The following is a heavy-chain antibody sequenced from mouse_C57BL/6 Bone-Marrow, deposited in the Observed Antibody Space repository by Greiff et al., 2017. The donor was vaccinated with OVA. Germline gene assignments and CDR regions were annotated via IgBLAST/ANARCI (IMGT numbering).Heavy chain of an antibody. D-gene: IGHD2-4*01. J-gene: IGHJ4*01. V-gene: IGHV5-4*01. Sequence: EVKLVESGGGLVKPGGSLKLSCAASGFTFSSYAMSWVRQTPEKRLEWVATISDGGSYTYYPDNVKGRFTISRDNAKNNLYLQMSHLKSEDTAMYYCARDLGGLRRTPFYYAMDYWGQGTSVTVSS. CDR2: ISDGGSYT. CDR1: GFTFSSYA. CDR3: ARDLGGLRRTPFYYAMDY.